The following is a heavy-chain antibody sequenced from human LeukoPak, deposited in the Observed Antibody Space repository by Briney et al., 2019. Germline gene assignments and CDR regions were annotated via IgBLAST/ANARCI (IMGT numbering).Heavy chain of an antibody. CDR3: ASCNAKTSLTNFDY. D-gene: IGHD2/OR15-2a*01. Sequence: SQTLPLTCAISGDSVSSNSAAWNWIRQSPSRGLEWLGRTYYRSKWYNDYAVSVKSRITINPDTSKNQFSLQLNSVTPEDTAVYYCASCNAKTSLTNFDYWGQGTLVTVSS. J-gene: IGHJ4*02. V-gene: IGHV6-1*01. CDR1: GDSVSSNSAA. CDR2: TYYRSKWYN.